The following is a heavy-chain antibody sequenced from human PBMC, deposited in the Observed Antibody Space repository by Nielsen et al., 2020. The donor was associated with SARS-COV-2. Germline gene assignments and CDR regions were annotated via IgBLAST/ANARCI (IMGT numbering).Heavy chain of an antibody. J-gene: IGHJ4*02. V-gene: IGHV3-21*04. CDR1: GFTFSIYS. D-gene: IGHD4/OR15-4a*01. CDR2: LSSSSSYI. CDR3: AKENAEYGDFDY. Sequence: GESLKISCAASGFTFSIYSMNWVRQAPGKGLEWVSSLSSSSSYIYYADSVKGRFTISRDNAKNSLYLQMNSLRAEDTALYYCAKENAEYGDFDYWGQGTLVTVSS.